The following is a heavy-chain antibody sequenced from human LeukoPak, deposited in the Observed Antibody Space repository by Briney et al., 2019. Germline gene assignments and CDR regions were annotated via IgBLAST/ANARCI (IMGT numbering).Heavy chain of an antibody. CDR2: INHSGST. Sequence: ASETLSLTCAVYGGSFSGYYWSWIRQPPGKGLEWIGEINHSGSTNYNPSLKSRVTISVDTSKNQFSLKLSSVTAADTAVYYCASVPYSNPMGAFDIWGQGTMVTVSS. CDR1: GGSFSGYY. V-gene: IGHV4-34*01. CDR3: ASVPYSNPMGAFDI. D-gene: IGHD4-11*01. J-gene: IGHJ3*02.